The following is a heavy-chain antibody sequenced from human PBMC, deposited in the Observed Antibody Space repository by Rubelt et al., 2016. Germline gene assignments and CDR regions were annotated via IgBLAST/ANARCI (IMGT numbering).Heavy chain of an antibody. D-gene: IGHD3-10*01. J-gene: IGHJ4*02. V-gene: IGHV4-31*03. CDR2: IYYSGST. CDR1: GGSISSGGYY. Sequence: QVQLQESGPGLVKPSQTLSLTCTVSGGSISSGGYYWSWIRQHPGKGLEWIGYIYYSGSTYYNPSLKSRVTLSVDTSKNQFSLKLSSVTAADRAVYYCARGSYGSGSYYSYWGQGTLVTVSS. CDR3: ARGSYGSGSYYSY.